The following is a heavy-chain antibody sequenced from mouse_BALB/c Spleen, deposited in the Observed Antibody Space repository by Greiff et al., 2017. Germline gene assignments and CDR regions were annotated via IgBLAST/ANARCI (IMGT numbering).Heavy chain of an antibody. D-gene: IGHD1-2*01. J-gene: IGHJ4*01. CDR1: GYTFTSYW. CDR3: TTTTAYAMDY. CDR2: IYPSDSYT. V-gene: IGHV1-69*02. Sequence: QVQLQQPGAELVRPGASVKLSCKASGYTFTSYWINWVKQRPGQGLEWIGNIYPSDSYTNYNQKFKDKATLTVDKSSSTAYMQLSSPTSEDSAVYYCTTTTAYAMDYWGPGTSVTVAS.